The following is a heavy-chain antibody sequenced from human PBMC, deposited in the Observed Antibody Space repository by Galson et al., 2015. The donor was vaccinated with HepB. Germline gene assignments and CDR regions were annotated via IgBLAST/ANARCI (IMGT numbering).Heavy chain of an antibody. Sequence: SLRLSCAASGFTFSSYAMSWVRQAPGKGLEWVSAISGSGGSTYYADSVKGRFTISRDNSKNTLYLQMNSLRAEDTAVYYCAKVPHYYDSSGYRNFDYWGQGTLVTVSS. V-gene: IGHV3-23*01. CDR3: AKVPHYYDSSGYRNFDY. CDR2: ISGSGGST. D-gene: IGHD3-22*01. CDR1: GFTFSSYA. J-gene: IGHJ4*02.